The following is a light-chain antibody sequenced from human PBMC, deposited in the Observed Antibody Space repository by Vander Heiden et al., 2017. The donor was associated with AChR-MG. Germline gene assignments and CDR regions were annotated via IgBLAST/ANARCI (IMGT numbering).Light chain of an antibody. Sequence: EIVLTQSPGTLSLSPGERVTLSCRASQSVRSNNLAWYQQRPGQAPRLLMYGASSRATGIPDRFSGSGSGTDFILTISRLEPEDFAVYYCQQYGTSVAFGQGTKVEIK. CDR1: QSVRSNN. V-gene: IGKV3-20*01. J-gene: IGKJ1*01. CDR3: QQYGTSVA. CDR2: GAS.